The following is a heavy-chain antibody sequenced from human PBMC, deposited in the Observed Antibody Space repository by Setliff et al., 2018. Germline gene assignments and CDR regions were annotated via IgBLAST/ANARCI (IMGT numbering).Heavy chain of an antibody. Sequence: PSETLSLTCSVYGESFSNNYWSWIRQPPGKGLEWIGESNHSGNTTNRPSLKSRLTMSVDTSKNQFSLTLTSVTAADTAVYYCVRDRTAYSYGLDVWGQGTTVTVSS. V-gene: IGHV4-34*01. CDR1: GESFSNNY. D-gene: IGHD5-18*01. CDR3: VRDRTAYSYGLDV. CDR2: SNHSGNT. J-gene: IGHJ6*02.